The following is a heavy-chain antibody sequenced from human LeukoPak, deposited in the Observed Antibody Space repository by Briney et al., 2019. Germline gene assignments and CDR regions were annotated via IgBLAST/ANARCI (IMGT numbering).Heavy chain of an antibody. J-gene: IGHJ4*02. CDR2: IYYSGST. Sequence: SETLSLTCTVSGGSISSSSYYWGWIRQPPGKGLEWIGSIYYSGSTYYNPSLKSRVTISVDTSKNQFSLKLSSVTAADTAVYYCATSGYRLIEFDYWGQGTLVTVSS. V-gene: IGHV4-39*07. CDR1: GGSISSSSYY. D-gene: IGHD5-12*01. CDR3: ATSGYRLIEFDY.